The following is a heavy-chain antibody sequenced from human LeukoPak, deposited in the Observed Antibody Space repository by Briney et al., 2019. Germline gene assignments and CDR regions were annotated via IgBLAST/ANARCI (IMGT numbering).Heavy chain of an antibody. D-gene: IGHD6-6*01. Sequence: SGTLSLTCTVSGGSISSYYWSWIRQPPGKGLEWIGYIYYSGSTNYNPSLKSRVTISVDTSKNQFSLKLSSVTAADTAVYYCARGPEYSSPAFDIWGQGTMVTVSS. V-gene: IGHV4-59*01. CDR2: IYYSGST. J-gene: IGHJ3*02. CDR3: ARGPEYSSPAFDI. CDR1: GGSISSYY.